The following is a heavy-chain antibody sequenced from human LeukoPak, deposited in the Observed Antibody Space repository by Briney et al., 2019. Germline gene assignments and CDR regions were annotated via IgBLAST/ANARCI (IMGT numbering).Heavy chain of an antibody. V-gene: IGHV3-30-3*01. CDR3: ARDYGKLPRY. CDR1: GFTFSSYA. J-gene: IGHJ4*02. CDR2: ISYDGSNK. Sequence: PGRSLRLSCAASGFTFSSYAMHWVRQAPGKGLEWVAVISYDGSNKYYADSVKGRFTISRDNSKNTLYLQMNSLRAEDTAVYYCARDYGKLPRYWSQGTLVTVSS. D-gene: IGHD1-26*01.